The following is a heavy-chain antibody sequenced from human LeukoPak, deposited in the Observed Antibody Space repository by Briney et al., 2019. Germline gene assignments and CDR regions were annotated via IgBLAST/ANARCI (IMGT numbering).Heavy chain of an antibody. V-gene: IGHV4-34*01. CDR3: ERVGYSYVINDWSRTGLGAYPTKYYYHMDV. Sequence: SETLSLTCAVYVGSFRVYYWSWIRQPPGKGRECMGEINHRGSTNYNPSLKSRVNISGDTSKNQFSMKLSSVTAADTAVYFCERVGYSYVINDWSRTGLGAYPTKYYYHMDVWGKGTTVTVSS. D-gene: IGHD5-18*01. CDR2: INHRGST. J-gene: IGHJ6*03. CDR1: VGSFRVYY.